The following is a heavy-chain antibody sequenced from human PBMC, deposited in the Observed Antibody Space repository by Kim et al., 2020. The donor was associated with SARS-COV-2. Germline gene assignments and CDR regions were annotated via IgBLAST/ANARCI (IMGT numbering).Heavy chain of an antibody. V-gene: IGHV3-23*01. J-gene: IGHJ4*02. CDR3: AKDLWIQLWLGFDY. Sequence: AESCKGRFTISRDNSKNTLYLQMNSLRAADTAVYYCAKDLWIQLWLGFDYWGQGTLVTVSS. D-gene: IGHD5-18*01.